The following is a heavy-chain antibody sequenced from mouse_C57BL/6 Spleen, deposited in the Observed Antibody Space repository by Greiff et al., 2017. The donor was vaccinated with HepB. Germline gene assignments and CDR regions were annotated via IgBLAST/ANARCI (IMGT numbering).Heavy chain of an antibody. CDR1: GFTFSSYA. CDR2: ISDGGSYT. V-gene: IGHV5-4*01. CDR3: ASGGIATVVAEGYFDV. Sequence: EVQGVESGGGLVKPGGSLKLSCAASGFTFSSYAMSWVRQTPEKRLEWVATISDGGSYTYYPDNVKGRFTISRDNAKNNLYLQMSHLKSEDTAMYYCASGGIATVVAEGYFDVWGTGTTVTVSS. D-gene: IGHD1-1*01. J-gene: IGHJ1*03.